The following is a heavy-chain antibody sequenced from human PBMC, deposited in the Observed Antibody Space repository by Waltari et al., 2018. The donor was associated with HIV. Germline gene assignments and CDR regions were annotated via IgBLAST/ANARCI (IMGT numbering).Heavy chain of an antibody. J-gene: IGHJ4*02. Sequence: QLQLQESGPGLVKPSETLSLTCTVSGGSISSSSYYWGWIRQPPGKGLEWIGSIYYSGGTYDNPALKGRVAISGDTSKIQFSLKLSAVTAADTAVYYGARGPGNSSGWYRGVVDYWGQGTLVTVSS. CDR1: GGSISSSSYY. V-gene: IGHV4-39*01. CDR2: IYYSGGT. CDR3: ARGPGNSSGWYRGVVDY. D-gene: IGHD6-19*01.